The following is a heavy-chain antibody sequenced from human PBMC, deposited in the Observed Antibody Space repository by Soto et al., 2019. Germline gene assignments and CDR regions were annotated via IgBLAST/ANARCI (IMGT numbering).Heavy chain of an antibody. Sequence: PSETLSLTCAVYGGSFSGYYWSWIRQPPGKGLEWIGEINHSGSTNYNPSLKSRVTISVDTSKNQFSLKLSSVTAADTAVYYCAFSTPTYDMDFWGKATTVTVSS. CDR1: GGSFSGYY. D-gene: IGHD2-2*01. CDR2: INHSGST. J-gene: IGHJ6*03. CDR3: AFSTPTYDMDF. V-gene: IGHV4-34*01.